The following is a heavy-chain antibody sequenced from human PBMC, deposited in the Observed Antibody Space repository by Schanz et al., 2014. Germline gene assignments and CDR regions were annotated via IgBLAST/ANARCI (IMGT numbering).Heavy chain of an antibody. CDR1: GLNFRQYA. CDR2: FSLDTDRI. J-gene: IGHJ6*02. CDR3: TKDILPGGADV. D-gene: IGHD3-3*02. Sequence: EGQLVESGGVLVQPGRSLRLSCAGSGLNFRQYAIHWVRHAPGKGLEWVAGFSLDTDRIDYGDSVKGRFTVSWDNSETSLYLQMNSLRPEDTALYYCTKDILPGGADVWGQGTTVTVSS. V-gene: IGHV3-9*01.